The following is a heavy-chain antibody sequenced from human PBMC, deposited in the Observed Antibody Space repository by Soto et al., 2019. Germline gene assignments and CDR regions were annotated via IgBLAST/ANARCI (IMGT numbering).Heavy chain of an antibody. V-gene: IGHV4-59*01. CDR1: GGSITSYY. J-gene: IGHJ3*02. Sequence: QVQLQESGPGLVKPSETLSLTCTVSGGSITSYYWSWIRQPPGRGLEWIGYIYYSGSTKYNPSLKSRATISIDTSKKQFSLEVISVTAADTVVYYCARDPSIGAFDIWGQGTMVTVSS. CDR2: IYYSGST. CDR3: ARDPSIGAFDI.